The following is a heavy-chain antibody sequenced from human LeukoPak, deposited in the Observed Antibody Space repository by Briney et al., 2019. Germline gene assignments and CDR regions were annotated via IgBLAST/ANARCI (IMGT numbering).Heavy chain of an antibody. D-gene: IGHD2-15*01. CDR2: INQDGSEK. CDR1: GFTFSDYW. V-gene: IGHV3-7*05. J-gene: IGHJ4*02. Sequence: PGGSLRLSCAASGFTFSDYWMSWVRQAPGKGLEWVANINQDGSEKYYVDSVKGRFTISRDNAKNSLYLQMNSLRAEDTAVYYCASEYCSGGSCPLFDSWGQGTLVTVSS. CDR3: ASEYCSGGSCPLFDS.